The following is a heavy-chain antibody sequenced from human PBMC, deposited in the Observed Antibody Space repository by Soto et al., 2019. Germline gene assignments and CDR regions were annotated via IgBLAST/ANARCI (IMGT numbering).Heavy chain of an antibody. V-gene: IGHV3-72*01. CDR2: SRNKDNSYST. D-gene: IGHD3-16*01. Sequence: EVQLVESGGGLVQPGGSLRLSCAASGFTFSAHYMDWVRQAPGKGPEWVGRSRNKDNSYSTEYAASVKGRFTISRDDSKSSLYLQMNSLKPEDTAVYYCARGGRILIRFGGVMNDGFDVWGQGTMVTVSS. J-gene: IGHJ3*01. CDR1: GFTFSAHY. CDR3: ARGGRILIRFGGVMNDGFDV.